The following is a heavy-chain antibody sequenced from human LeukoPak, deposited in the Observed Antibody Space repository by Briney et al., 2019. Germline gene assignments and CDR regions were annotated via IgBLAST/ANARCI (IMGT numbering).Heavy chain of an antibody. V-gene: IGHV3-23*01. CDR1: GFTVSSNY. CDR3: AKGMVRGVIIAKSHFDY. D-gene: IGHD3-10*01. Sequence: PGGSLRLSCAASGFTVSSNYMSWVRQAPGKGLEWVSAISGSGGSTYYADSVKGRFTISRDNSKNTLYLQMNSLRAEDTAVYYCAKGMVRGVIIAKSHFDYWGQGTLVTVSS. CDR2: ISGSGGST. J-gene: IGHJ4*02.